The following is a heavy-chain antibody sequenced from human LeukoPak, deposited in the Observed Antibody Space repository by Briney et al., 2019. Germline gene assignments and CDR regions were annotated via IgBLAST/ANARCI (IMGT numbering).Heavy chain of an antibody. Sequence: SETLSLTCTVSGDYISGNYWTWIRQPPGKGLEWIGYIYYSGSTNYNASLKSRVTISVDTSKNQFSLKLSSVTAADTAVYCCARLGDGDNLRYFDYWGQGTLVTVSS. D-gene: IGHD5-24*01. V-gene: IGHV4-59*08. J-gene: IGHJ4*02. CDR3: ARLGDGDNLRYFDY. CDR2: IYYSGST. CDR1: GDYISGNY.